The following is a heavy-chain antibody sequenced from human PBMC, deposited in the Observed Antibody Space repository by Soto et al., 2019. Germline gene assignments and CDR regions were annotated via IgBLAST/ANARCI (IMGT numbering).Heavy chain of an antibody. J-gene: IGHJ4*02. CDR3: ARWSPDWSREYYFDY. CDR1: GVSISSGDYC. CDR2: IYYSGST. D-gene: IGHD3-9*01. Sequence: PSETLPLTCTVSGVSISSGDYCWSRIRQHPGKGLEWIGYIYYSGSTNYKPSLKSRVTISVDTSKNQFSLKLSSVTAADTAVYYCARWSPDWSREYYFDYWGQGTLVTVSS. V-gene: IGHV4-30-4*01.